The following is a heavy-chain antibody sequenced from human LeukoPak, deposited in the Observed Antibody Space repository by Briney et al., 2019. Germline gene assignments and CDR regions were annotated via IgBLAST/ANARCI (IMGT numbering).Heavy chain of an antibody. D-gene: IGHD6-13*01. CDR3: ARDLIAAAVNYYYYGMDV. CDR1: GFTFSSYS. V-gene: IGHV3-21*01. CDR2: ISSSSSYI. Sequence: GGSLRLSCAASGFTFSSYSMNWVRQAPGKGLEWVSSISSSSSYIYYADSVKGRFTISRDNAKNSLYLQMNSLRAEDTAVYYCARDLIAAAVNYYYYGMDVWGKGTTVTGSS. J-gene: IGHJ6*04.